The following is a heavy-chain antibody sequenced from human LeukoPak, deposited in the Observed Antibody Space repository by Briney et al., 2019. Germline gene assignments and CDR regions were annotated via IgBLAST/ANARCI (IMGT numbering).Heavy chain of an antibody. CDR3: ARDQDYHQQLSFDP. D-gene: IGHD6-13*01. CDR1: GGTFSSYA. Sequence: ASVKVSCKASGGTFSSYAISWVRQAPGQGFEWMGRIIPILGIANYAQKFQGRVTITADKSTSTAYMELSSLRSEDTAVYYRARDQDYHQQLSFDPWGQGTLVTVSS. CDR2: IIPILGIA. V-gene: IGHV1-69*04. J-gene: IGHJ5*02.